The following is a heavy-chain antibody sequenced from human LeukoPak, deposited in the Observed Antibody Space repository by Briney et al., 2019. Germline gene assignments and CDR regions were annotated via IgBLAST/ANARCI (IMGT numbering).Heavy chain of an antibody. J-gene: IGHJ4*02. CDR2: FDPEDGET. D-gene: IGHD3-22*01. Sequence: GASVKVSCKVPGYTLTELSMHWVRQAPGKGLEWMGGFDPEDGETIYAQKFQGRVTMTEDTSTDTAYMELSSLRSEDTAVYYCATTPYYYDTSGSGYYWGQGTLVTVSS. V-gene: IGHV1-24*01. CDR1: GYTLTELS. CDR3: ATTPYYYDTSGSGYY.